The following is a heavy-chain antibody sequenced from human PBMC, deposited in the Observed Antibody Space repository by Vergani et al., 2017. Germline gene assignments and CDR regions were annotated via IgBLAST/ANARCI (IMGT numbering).Heavy chain of an antibody. V-gene: IGHV4-31*03. Sequence: QVQLQESGPGLVKPSQTLSLTCTVSGGSISSGGYYWSWIRQHPGKGLEWIGYIYYSGSTYYNPSLKSRVTISVDTSKNQFSLKLSSVTAADTAVYYCARLTPSFGVVIMLRYFDYWGQGTLVTVSS. D-gene: IGHD3-3*01. CDR1: GGSISSGGYY. J-gene: IGHJ4*02. CDR2: IYYSGST. CDR3: ARLTPSFGVVIMLRYFDY.